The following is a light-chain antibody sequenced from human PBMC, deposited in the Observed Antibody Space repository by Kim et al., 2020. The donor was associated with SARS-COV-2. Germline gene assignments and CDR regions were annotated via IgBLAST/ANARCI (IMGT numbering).Light chain of an antibody. Sequence: IQLTQSPSSLSASVGDRVTITCRASQDISSYLAWYQQKPGKAPELLIYAASALQSGVPSRFSGNGSGTDFTLTISSLQPEDFATYYCQQLNSYPRTFGQGTKVDIK. CDR3: QQLNSYPRT. CDR2: AAS. CDR1: QDISSY. J-gene: IGKJ1*01. V-gene: IGKV1-9*01.